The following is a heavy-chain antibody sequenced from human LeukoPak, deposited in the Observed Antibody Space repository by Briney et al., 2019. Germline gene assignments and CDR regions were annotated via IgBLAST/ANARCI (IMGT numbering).Heavy chain of an antibody. CDR2: IKQDGSEK. V-gene: IGHV3-7*01. CDR3: AKGVGSTWLSTLSQVTMDV. J-gene: IGHJ6*04. CDR1: GSTFSSYW. D-gene: IGHD2/OR15-2a*01. Sequence: GGSLRLSCAASGSTFSSYWMSWVRQAPGKGLEWVANIKQDGSEKYYVDSVKGRFTISRDNAKNTLYLQMNSLRVEDTAVYYCAKGVGSTWLSTLSQVTMDVWGKGTTVTVSS.